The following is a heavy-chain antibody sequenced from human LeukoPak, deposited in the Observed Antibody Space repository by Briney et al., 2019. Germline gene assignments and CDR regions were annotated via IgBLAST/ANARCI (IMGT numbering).Heavy chain of an antibody. Sequence: PGGSLRLSCAASGFTVSNNYMTWVRQAPGKGLEWVSLIYSGGGTSYADSVKARFIISRDNSKNTLYLQMNSLRAEDTAVYYCAKRGWGAVAGYFDYWGQGTLVTVSS. V-gene: IGHV3-66*04. CDR3: AKRGWGAVAGYFDY. D-gene: IGHD6-19*01. CDR2: IYSGGGT. CDR1: GFTVSNNY. J-gene: IGHJ4*02.